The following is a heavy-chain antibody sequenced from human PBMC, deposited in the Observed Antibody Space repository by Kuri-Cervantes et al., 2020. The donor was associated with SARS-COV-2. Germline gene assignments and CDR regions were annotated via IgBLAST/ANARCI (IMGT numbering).Heavy chain of an antibody. Sequence: GESLKISCTASGFTFNTYNMKWVRQAPGKGLEWVSGIGPSNTYIYYADSVKGRFIISRDNAKNSLYLQMNSLRVEDTALYYCARASGDYVFREGLDSWGQGTLVTVSS. CDR1: GFTFNTYN. CDR3: ARASGDYVFREGLDS. CDR2: IGPSNTYI. V-gene: IGHV3-21*06. J-gene: IGHJ4*02. D-gene: IGHD4-17*01.